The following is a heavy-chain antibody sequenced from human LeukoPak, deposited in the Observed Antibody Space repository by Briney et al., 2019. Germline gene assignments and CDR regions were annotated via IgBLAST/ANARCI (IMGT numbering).Heavy chain of an antibody. CDR1: GGSISSYY. CDR2: IYYSGST. CDR3: ARHKGGSYRNLDY. Sequence: SETLSLTCTVSGGSISSYYWSWIRQPPGKGLEWIGYIYYSGSTNYNPSLKSRVTISVDMSKNQFSLKLSSVTAADTAVYYCARHKGGSYRNLDYWGQGTLVTVSS. D-gene: IGHD1-26*01. V-gene: IGHV4-59*08. J-gene: IGHJ4*02.